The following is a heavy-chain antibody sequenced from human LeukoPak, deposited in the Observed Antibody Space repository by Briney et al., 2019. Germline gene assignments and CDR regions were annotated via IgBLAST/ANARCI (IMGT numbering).Heavy chain of an antibody. CDR2: VYSSGVG. Sequence: SETLSLTCTVSGGSITGYYWNWIRQPAGQGLEWLGRVYSSGVGNYNPSLTSRVTMSVDTSKNQFSLKLTSLTAADTAVYYCARDEFLHEIDSSGYFVYWGQGTLVTVSS. J-gene: IGHJ4*02. CDR3: ARDEFLHEIDSSGYFVY. V-gene: IGHV4-4*07. D-gene: IGHD3-22*01. CDR1: GGSITGYY.